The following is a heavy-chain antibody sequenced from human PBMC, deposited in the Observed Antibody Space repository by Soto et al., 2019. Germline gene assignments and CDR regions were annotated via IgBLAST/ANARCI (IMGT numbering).Heavy chain of an antibody. Sequence: QVQLQQWGAGLLKPSETLSLTCAVYGGSFSGYYWSWIRQPPVKGLEWIGEINHSGSTNYNPSLKSRVTISVDTSKNQFSLKLSSVTAADTAVYYCARGSSSWLAHFDYWGQGTLVTVSS. D-gene: IGHD6-13*01. CDR3: ARGSSSWLAHFDY. V-gene: IGHV4-34*01. CDR2: INHSGST. J-gene: IGHJ4*02. CDR1: GGSFSGYY.